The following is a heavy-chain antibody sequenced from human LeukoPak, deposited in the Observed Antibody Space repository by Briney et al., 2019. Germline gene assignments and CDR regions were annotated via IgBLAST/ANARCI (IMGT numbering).Heavy chain of an antibody. J-gene: IGHJ4*02. CDR3: ARLEGVVVPAAQFDY. Sequence: SETLSLTCTVSGYSISSGYYWGWIRQPPGKGPEWIGSIYHSGSTYYNPSLKSRVTISVDTSKNQFSLKLSSVTAADTAVYYCARLEGVVVPAAQFDYWGQGTLVTVSS. CDR2: IYHSGST. V-gene: IGHV4-38-2*02. CDR1: GYSISSGYY. D-gene: IGHD2-2*01.